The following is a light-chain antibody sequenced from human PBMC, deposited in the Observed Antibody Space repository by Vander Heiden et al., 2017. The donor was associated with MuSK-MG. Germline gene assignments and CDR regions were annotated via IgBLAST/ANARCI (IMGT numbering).Light chain of an antibody. CDR3: NSRGSSGNRV. Sequence: SSELTQDPAVSVALGQTVRITCQGDSLRSYYASWYQQKPGQAPVLVIYGKNNRPSGIPDRFSGSSSGNTASLTITGAQAEDEADYYCNSRGSSGNRVFGGGTKLTVL. V-gene: IGLV3-19*01. CDR1: SLRSYY. CDR2: GKN. J-gene: IGLJ3*02.